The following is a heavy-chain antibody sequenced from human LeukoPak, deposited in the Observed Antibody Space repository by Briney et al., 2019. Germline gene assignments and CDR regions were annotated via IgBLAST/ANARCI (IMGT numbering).Heavy chain of an antibody. V-gene: IGHV3-30*18. D-gene: IGHD3-16*01. CDR3: AKGLAWFDP. CDR2: ISYDGSNK. CDR1: GFTFSSYG. Sequence: GGSLRLSCAASGFTFSSYGMHWVRQAPGKGLEWVAVISYDGSNKYYADSVKGRFTISRDNSKNTLYLQMNSLRAEDTAVYYCAKGLAWFDPWGQGTLVTVSS. J-gene: IGHJ5*02.